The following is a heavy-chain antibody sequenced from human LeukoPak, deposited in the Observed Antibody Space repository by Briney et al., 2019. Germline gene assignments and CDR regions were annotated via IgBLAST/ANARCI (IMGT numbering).Heavy chain of an antibody. D-gene: IGHD6-19*01. V-gene: IGHV1-46*01. CDR3: ASSSGWPNRPIDY. J-gene: IGHJ4*02. Sequence: ASVKVSCKASGYSFTSHYMHWVRQAPGQGLEWMGLINPSGSSTLYAQKFQGRVTITADESTSTAYMELSSLRSEDTAVYYCASSSGWPNRPIDYWGQGTLVTVSS. CDR1: GYSFTSHY. CDR2: INPSGSST.